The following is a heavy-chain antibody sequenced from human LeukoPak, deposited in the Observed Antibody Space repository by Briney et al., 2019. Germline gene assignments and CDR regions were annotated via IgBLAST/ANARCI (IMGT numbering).Heavy chain of an antibody. Sequence: SETLSLTCSVSGGSISSLYWSWIRQPPGKGLEWIGYNYYTGSTNYNPSLKSRVTMFVDMSKNQFSLRLSSVTAADTAVYYCARHRAYSSSSPFDYWGQGTLVTVSS. CDR2: NYYTGST. J-gene: IGHJ4*02. D-gene: IGHD6-6*01. CDR1: GGSISSLY. CDR3: ARHRAYSSSSPFDY. V-gene: IGHV4-59*08.